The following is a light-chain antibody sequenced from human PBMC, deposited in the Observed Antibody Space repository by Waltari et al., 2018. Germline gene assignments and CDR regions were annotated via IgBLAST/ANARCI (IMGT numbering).Light chain of an antibody. J-gene: IGKJ1*01. Sequence: EILLTQSPAILSLSPGERATLSCRASRSVNSNLAWYQHKPGHAPRVLIYSASNRATGVPDRFSGSGSGTDFTLTISSLEPEDFAVYYCQQRNNWPPWTFGQGTKVEVK. CDR1: RSVNSN. CDR2: SAS. CDR3: QQRNNWPPWT. V-gene: IGKV3-11*01.